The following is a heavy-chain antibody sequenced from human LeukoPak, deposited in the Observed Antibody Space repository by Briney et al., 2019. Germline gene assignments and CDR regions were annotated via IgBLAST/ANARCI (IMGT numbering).Heavy chain of an antibody. CDR2: INHSGST. Sequence: SETLSLTCAVYGGSFSGYYWSWIRQPPGKGLEWIGEINHSGSTNYNPSLKSRVTISVDTSKNQFSLKLSSVTAADTAVYYCARHPITMVRGVIPDDAFDIWGQGTLVTVSS. CDR3: ARHPITMVRGVIPDDAFDI. D-gene: IGHD3-10*01. V-gene: IGHV4-34*01. CDR1: GGSFSGYY. J-gene: IGHJ3*02.